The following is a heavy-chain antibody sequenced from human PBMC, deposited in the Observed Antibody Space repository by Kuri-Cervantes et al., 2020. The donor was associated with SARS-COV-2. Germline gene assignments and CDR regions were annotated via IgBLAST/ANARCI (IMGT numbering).Heavy chain of an antibody. CDR2: IDPSDSYT. CDR3: ARGYCSSTSCYYGMDV. CDR1: GYSFTSYW. V-gene: IGHV5-10-1*01. Sequence: GGSLRLSCKGSGYSFTSYWISWVRQMPGKGLEWMGRIDPSDSYTNYSPSFQGHVTISADKSISTAYLQWSSLKASDTAMYYCARGYCSSTSCYYGMDVWGQGTTVTVSS. J-gene: IGHJ6*02. D-gene: IGHD2-2*01.